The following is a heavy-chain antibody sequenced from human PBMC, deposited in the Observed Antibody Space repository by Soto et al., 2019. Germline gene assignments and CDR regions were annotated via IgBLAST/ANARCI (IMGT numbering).Heavy chain of an antibody. CDR3: AKPPIVVVPAAIQEYFDY. D-gene: IGHD2-2*02. V-gene: IGHV3-23*01. Sequence: GGSLRLSCAASGFTFSSYAMSWVRQAPGKGLEWVSAISGSGGSTYYADSVKGRFTISRDNSKNTLYLQMNSLRAEDTAVYYCAKPPIVVVPAAIQEYFDYWGQGTLVTVSS. J-gene: IGHJ4*02. CDR1: GFTFSSYA. CDR2: ISGSGGST.